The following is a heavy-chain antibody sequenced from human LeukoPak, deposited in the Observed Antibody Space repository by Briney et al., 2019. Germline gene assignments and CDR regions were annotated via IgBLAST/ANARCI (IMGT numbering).Heavy chain of an antibody. CDR1: GGSISSYY. CDR3: ARAFYPGYYSYMAV. D-gene: IGHD3-3*02. Sequence: SETLSLTGTVSGGSISSYYWSWIRQPPGQGLEWIGYMYYSGSTNYNHSLKSRVTISVDTSKNQFSLKLSSVTAADTAVYYCARAFYPGYYSYMAVWGKGTTVTVSS. J-gene: IGHJ6*03. V-gene: IGHV4-59*01. CDR2: MYYSGST.